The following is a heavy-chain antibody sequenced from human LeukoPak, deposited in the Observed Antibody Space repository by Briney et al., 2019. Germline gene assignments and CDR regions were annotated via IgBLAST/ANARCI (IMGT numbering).Heavy chain of an antibody. D-gene: IGHD2-2*01. J-gene: IGHJ5*02. CDR2: IKQDGSEK. CDR1: GFTFSSYW. Sequence: GGSLRLSCAASGFTFSSYWMSWVRQAPGKGLEWVANIKQDGSEKYYVDSVKGRFTISRDNAKNSLYLQMNSLRAEDTAVYYCARDNRYQLLLYNWFDPWGQGTLVTVSS. V-gene: IGHV3-7*01. CDR3: ARDNRYQLLLYNWFDP.